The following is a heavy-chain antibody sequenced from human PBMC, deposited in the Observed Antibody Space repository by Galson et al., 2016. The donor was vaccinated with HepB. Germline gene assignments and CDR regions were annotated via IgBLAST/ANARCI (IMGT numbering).Heavy chain of an antibody. J-gene: IGHJ3*02. CDR1: GFTFSSHS. CDR2: ISSGSDYI. CDR3: ARDRSDDAFDI. Sequence: SLRLSCAASGFTFSSHSMNWVRQAPGKGLEWVSSISSGSDYIFYSDLVKGRFTISRDNSKNSLYLQMHSLRAEDTAVYYCARDRSDDAFDIWGQGTMVTVSS. V-gene: IGHV3-21*01.